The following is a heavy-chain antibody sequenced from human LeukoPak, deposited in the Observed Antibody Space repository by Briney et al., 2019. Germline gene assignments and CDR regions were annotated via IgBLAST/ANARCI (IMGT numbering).Heavy chain of an antibody. CDR2: TFYTSKWNN. J-gene: IGHJ4*02. D-gene: IGHD3-22*01. V-gene: IGHV6-1*01. CDR1: GDSVSSNSAS. CDR3: ARRRYYDYTGFFDY. Sequence: SQTLSLTCALSGDSVSSNSASWHWFRQSPSRGLEWLGRTFYTSKWNNDYAVSVRSRITINPDTSKNHFSLQLNSVTPEDTAVYYCARRRYYDYTGFFDYWGQGTLVTVSS.